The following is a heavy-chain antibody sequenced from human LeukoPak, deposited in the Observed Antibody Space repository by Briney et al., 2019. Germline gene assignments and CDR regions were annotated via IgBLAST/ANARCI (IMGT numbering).Heavy chain of an antibody. CDR1: GFTFSNFA. J-gene: IGHJ3*02. V-gene: IGHV3-33*01. CDR3: ARVFGAWSYKGGFDI. CDR2: TWYDGSNT. Sequence: GGSLRLSCAASGFTFSNFAMHWVRQAPGKGLEWGALTWYDGSNTYYSGSVRGRFTISRDNSKNTLWLQMNSLRAEDTALYYCARVFGAWSYKGGFDIWGPGTMVTVSS. D-gene: IGHD3-10*01.